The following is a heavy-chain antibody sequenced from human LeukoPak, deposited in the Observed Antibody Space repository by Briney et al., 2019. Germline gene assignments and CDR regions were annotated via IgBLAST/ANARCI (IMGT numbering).Heavy chain of an antibody. J-gene: IGHJ4*02. Sequence: PLQTLSLTCTVSGGSISSGRYYWSWIRQPAGKGLEWIGRIYTSGSTNYNPSLKSRVTISVDTSKNQFSLKLSSVTAADTAVYYCARLKRVGCSSTSCYLNYFDYWGQGTLVTVSS. CDR3: ARLKRVGCSSTSCYLNYFDY. CDR2: IYTSGST. D-gene: IGHD2-2*01. CDR1: GGSISSGRYY. V-gene: IGHV4-61*02.